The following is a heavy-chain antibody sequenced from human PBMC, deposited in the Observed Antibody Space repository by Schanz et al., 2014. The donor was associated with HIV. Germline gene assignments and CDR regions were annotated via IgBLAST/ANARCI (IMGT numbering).Heavy chain of an antibody. CDR1: GGTFSNYA. Sequence: QVQLVQSGAEVKKPGSSVKVSCKASGGTFSNYAINWVRQATGQGLEWMGWMNPNSGNTGYAQKFRGRVTMTRNTSTGTAYMELSSLRSDDTAVYYCARGRRDVSMIVLYWLDPWGQGTLVTVSS. CDR2: MNPNSGNT. J-gene: IGHJ5*02. D-gene: IGHD3-22*01. V-gene: IGHV1-8*02. CDR3: ARGRRDVSMIVLYWLDP.